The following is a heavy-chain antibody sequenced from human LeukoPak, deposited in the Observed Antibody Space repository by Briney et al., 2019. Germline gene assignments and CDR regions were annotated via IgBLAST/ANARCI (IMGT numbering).Heavy chain of an antibody. D-gene: IGHD3-22*01. CDR2: ISAYNGNT. J-gene: IGHJ4*02. CDR3: AAGEGYYYDSSGYYPAFEY. V-gene: IGHV1-18*01. Sequence: GASVKVSCKASGYTFTSYGISWVRQAPGQGLEWMGWISAYNGNTNYAQKLQGRVTMTTDTSTSTAYMELRSLRSDDTAVYYCAAGEGYYYDSSGYYPAFEYWGQGTLVTVSS. CDR1: GYTFTSYG.